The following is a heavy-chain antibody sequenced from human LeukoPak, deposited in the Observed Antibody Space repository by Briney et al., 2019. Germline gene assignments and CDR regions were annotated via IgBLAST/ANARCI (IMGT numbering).Heavy chain of an antibody. J-gene: IGHJ4*02. D-gene: IGHD1-26*01. Sequence: GGSLRLSCAASGFTFTDYWMTWVRQVPGKGLEWVANIQRGGSESYYVDSVKGRFTISRENAKNSLYLQMDSLRVEDTAVYYCARVGTWELQWVFDYWGQGTPVTVSS. V-gene: IGHV3-7*01. CDR1: GFTFTDYW. CDR2: IQRGGSES. CDR3: ARVGTWELQWVFDY.